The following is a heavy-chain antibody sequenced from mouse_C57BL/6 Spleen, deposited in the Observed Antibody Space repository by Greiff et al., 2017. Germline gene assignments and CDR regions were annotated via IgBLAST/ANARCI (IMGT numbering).Heavy chain of an antibody. CDR3: EREAAEAQFAD. CDR1: GYAFTNYL. CDR2: IDPGSGGT. J-gene: IGHJ3*01. V-gene: IGHV1-54*01. D-gene: IGHD6-1*01. Sequence: QVQLQQSGAELVRPGTSVKVSCKASGYAFTNYLIEWVKQRPGQGLEWIGVIDPGSGGTNYNEKFKGKATLTADKSSSTAYRQLSSLTAEDSAVCFCEREAAEAQFADWGKGTLVTVSA.